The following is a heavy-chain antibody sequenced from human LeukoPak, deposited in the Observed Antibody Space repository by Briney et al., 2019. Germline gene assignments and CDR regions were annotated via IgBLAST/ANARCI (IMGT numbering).Heavy chain of an antibody. V-gene: IGHV3-23*01. J-gene: IGHJ4*02. CDR2: ISGSGGST. CDR3: AKDRIPDGFYSVDY. CDR1: GFTFGSHW. Sequence: GGSLRLSCAASGFTFGSHWMTWVRQAPGKGLGWVSAISGSGGSTYYADSVKGRFTISRDNSRNTLYLQMNSLRAEDTAVYYCAKDRIPDGFYSVDYWGQGALVTVSS. D-gene: IGHD3-3*01.